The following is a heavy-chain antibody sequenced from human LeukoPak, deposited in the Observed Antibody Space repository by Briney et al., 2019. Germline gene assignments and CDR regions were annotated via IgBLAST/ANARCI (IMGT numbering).Heavy chain of an antibody. CDR3: AKNAGYSYGLYYFDY. V-gene: IGHV3-23*01. J-gene: IGHJ4*02. Sequence: GGSLRLSCAASGFTFSSYGMSWVRQDPGKGLEWVSAISGSGGSTYYADSVKGRFTISRDNSKNTLYLQMNSLRVEDSAVYYCAKNAGYSYGLYYFDYWGQGTLVTVSS. D-gene: IGHD5-18*01. CDR1: GFTFSSYG. CDR2: ISGSGGST.